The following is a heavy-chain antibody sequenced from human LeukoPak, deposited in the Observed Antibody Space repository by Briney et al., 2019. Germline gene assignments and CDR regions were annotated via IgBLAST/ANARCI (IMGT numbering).Heavy chain of an antibody. J-gene: IGHJ4*02. CDR2: IYYSGST. Sequence: SETLSLTCTVSGGSISSYYWSWIRQPPGKGLEWIGYIYYSGSTNYNPSLKSRATISVDTSKNQFSLKLSSVTAADTAVYYCARVGTSDETRDWGQGTLVTVSS. CDR1: GGSISSYY. V-gene: IGHV4-59*01. CDR3: ARVGTSDETRD.